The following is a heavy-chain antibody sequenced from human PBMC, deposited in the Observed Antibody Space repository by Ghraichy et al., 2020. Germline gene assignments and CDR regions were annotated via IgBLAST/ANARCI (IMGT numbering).Heavy chain of an antibody. V-gene: IGHV6-1*01. Sequence: QTLSLTCAISGDSVSSNSAAWNWIRQSPSRGLEWLGRTYYRSKWYNDYAVSVKSRIIINPDTSKNQFSLQLNSVTPEDTAVYYCARALGYRSGQGEDWFDPWGQGTLVTVSS. CDR3: ARALGYRSGQGEDWFDP. CDR1: GDSVSSNSAA. D-gene: IGHD5-18*01. CDR2: TYYRSKWYN. J-gene: IGHJ5*02.